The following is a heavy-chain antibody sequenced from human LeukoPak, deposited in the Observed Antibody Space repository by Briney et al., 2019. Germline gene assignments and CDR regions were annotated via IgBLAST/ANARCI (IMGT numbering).Heavy chain of an antibody. D-gene: IGHD3-3*01. V-gene: IGHV4-38-2*02. CDR1: GYSISSGYY. Sequence: SETLSLTRTVSGYSISSGYYWGWIRQPPGKGLEWIGSIYHSGSTYYNPSLKSRVTISVDTSKNQFSLKLSSVTAADTAVYYCARDVRTYYDFWSGYSNFDYWGQGTLVTVSS. CDR3: ARDVRTYYDFWSGYSNFDY. CDR2: IYHSGST. J-gene: IGHJ4*02.